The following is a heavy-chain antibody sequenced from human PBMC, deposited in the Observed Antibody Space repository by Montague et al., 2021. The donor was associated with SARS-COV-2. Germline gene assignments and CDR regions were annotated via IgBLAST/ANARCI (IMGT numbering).Heavy chain of an antibody. CDR1: GRSISRRNDS. CDR2: TYSSGKT. D-gene: IGHD2-2*03. Sequence: TLSLTCTVSGRSISRRNDSRTWIPHLSTKGPEYIRSTYSSGKTGYNASFTSRVTVSKDTSQNQFSLRLTSVTAADKAVYFCARSTVDIAMAFDDWGQGTLLTVS. V-gene: IGHV4-61*02. CDR3: ARSTVDIAMAFDD. J-gene: IGHJ4*02.